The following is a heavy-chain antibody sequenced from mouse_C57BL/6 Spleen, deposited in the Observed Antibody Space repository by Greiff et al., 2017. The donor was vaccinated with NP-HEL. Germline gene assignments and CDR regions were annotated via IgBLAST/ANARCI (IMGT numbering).Heavy chain of an antibody. D-gene: IGHD3-3*01. V-gene: IGHV2-6*01. CDR1: GFSLTSYG. CDR3: ASDPGGSRGFAY. Sequence: VQLQQSGPGLVAPSQSLSITCTVSGFSLTSYGVDWVRQSPGKGLEWLGVIWGVGSTNYNSALKSRLSISKDNSKSQVFLKMNSLQTDDTAMYYCASDPGGSRGFAYWGQGTLVTVSA. J-gene: IGHJ3*01. CDR2: IWGVGST.